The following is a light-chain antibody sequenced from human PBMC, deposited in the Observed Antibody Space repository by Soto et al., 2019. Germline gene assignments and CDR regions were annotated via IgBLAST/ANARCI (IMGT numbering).Light chain of an antibody. Sequence: QSVLTQPPSVSAAPGQKVTISCSGSSSNIGNNYVSWYQQLPGTAPKLLIYDNNKRPSGIPDRFSGSKSGTSATLGITRLQPGEEDDYYRGTWDSSLSAVVFGGGTQLTVL. CDR3: GTWDSSLSAVV. V-gene: IGLV1-51*01. CDR1: SSNIGNNY. CDR2: DNN. J-gene: IGLJ2*01.